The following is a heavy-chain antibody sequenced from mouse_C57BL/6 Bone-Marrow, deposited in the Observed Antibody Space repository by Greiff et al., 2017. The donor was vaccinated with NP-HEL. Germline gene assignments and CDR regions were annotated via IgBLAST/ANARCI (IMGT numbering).Heavy chain of an antibody. CDR3: TRCSNYLFAY. V-gene: IGHV1-15*01. J-gene: IGHJ3*01. D-gene: IGHD2-5*01. CDR2: IDPETGGT. CDR1: GYTFTDYE. Sequence: QVQLQQSGAELVRPGASVTLSCKASGYTFTDYEMHWVKQTPVHGLEWIGAIDPETGGTAYNQKFKGKAILTADKSSSTAYMELRSLTSEDSAVCYCTRCSNYLFAYWGQGTLVTVSA.